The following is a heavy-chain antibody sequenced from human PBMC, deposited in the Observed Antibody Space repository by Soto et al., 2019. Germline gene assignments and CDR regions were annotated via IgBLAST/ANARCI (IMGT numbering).Heavy chain of an antibody. CDR1: GYTFSDYY. V-gene: IGHV1-2*02. J-gene: IGHJ6*02. D-gene: IGHD5-12*01. CDR3: ARVEMATTLYYYGMDV. Sequence: ASVKVSCKASGYTFSDYYINWVRQAPGQGPEWMGWISPNSGRTNYAQRFEGRVTVTRDTSISTVYMELTRLTSDDTAVYYCARVEMATTLYYYGMDVWGQGTTVTVSS. CDR2: ISPNSGRT.